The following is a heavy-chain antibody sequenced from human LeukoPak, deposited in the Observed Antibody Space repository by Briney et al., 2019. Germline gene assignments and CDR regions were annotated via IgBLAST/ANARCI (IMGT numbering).Heavy chain of an antibody. CDR2: FDPEDGET. CDR1: GYTLTELS. D-gene: IGHD3-22*01. CDR3: ATVRHYDSSGYYYYMDV. J-gene: IGHJ6*03. Sequence: GASVKVSCKFSGYTLTELSMPWVRQAPGKGLEWMGGFDPEDGETIYAQKFQGRVTMTEDTSTDTAYMELSSLRSEDTAVYYCATVRHYDSSGYYYYMDVWGKGTTVTVSS. V-gene: IGHV1-24*01.